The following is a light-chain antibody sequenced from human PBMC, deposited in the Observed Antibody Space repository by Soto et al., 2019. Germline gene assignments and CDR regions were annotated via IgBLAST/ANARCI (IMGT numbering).Light chain of an antibody. CDR2: DVN. CDR1: SCDVGGYEY. V-gene: IGLV2-11*01. J-gene: IGLJ1*01. Sequence: QSALTQPRSVSGAPGQSVTISCLGTSCDVGGYEYVSWYQQHPAKAPRLLFFDVNKRPSGVPDRFSGSNSGYTASLTIAGHHADDEADYYCCSYECSCIHVFESGTKLTVL. CDR3: CSYECSCIHV.